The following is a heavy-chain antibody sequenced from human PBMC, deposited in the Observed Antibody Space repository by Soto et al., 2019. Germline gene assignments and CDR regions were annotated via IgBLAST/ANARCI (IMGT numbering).Heavy chain of an antibody. D-gene: IGHD1-26*01. J-gene: IGHJ4*02. CDR1: GFTFSNYG. Sequence: PGGSLILSCAASGFTFSNYGMHWVRQAPGKGLEWVAVMSYDGSNKYYVDSVRGRFTISRDNSKNTLYLQMNSLRAEDTAVYYCAKDALRATYYFFYFDYWGQGTQVTVSS. CDR3: AKDALRATYYFFYFDY. V-gene: IGHV3-30*18. CDR2: MSYDGSNK.